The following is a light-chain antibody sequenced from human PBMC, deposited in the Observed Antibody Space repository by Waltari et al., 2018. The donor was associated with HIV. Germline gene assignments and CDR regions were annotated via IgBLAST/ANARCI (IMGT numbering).Light chain of an antibody. CDR3: QQSFSAPYT. Sequence: DIQMTQSPSSLSASVGDRVTITCRASQSINTYLNWYQHKSGKAPRLLIYSASGLESGASSRFSGSGSGTDFTLTISSLQPEDFATYYCQQSFSAPYTFGLGTQLELK. CDR1: QSINTY. CDR2: SAS. V-gene: IGKV1-39*01. J-gene: IGKJ2*01.